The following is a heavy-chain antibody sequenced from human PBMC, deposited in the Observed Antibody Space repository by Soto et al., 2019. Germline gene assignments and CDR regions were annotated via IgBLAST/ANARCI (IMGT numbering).Heavy chain of an antibody. D-gene: IGHD3-3*01. CDR1: GYTFTSYG. J-gene: IGHJ5*02. Sequence: ASVKVSCKASGYTFTSYGISWVRQAPGQGLEWMGWISAYNGNTNYAQKLQGRVTMTTDTSTSTAYMELRSLRSDDTAVYYCARSPIFGVVRNWFDPWGQGTLVTVSS. CDR3: ARSPIFGVVRNWFDP. CDR2: ISAYNGNT. V-gene: IGHV1-18*04.